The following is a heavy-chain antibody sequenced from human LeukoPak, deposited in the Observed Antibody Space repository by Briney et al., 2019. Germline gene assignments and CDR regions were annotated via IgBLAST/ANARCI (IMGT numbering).Heavy chain of an antibody. D-gene: IGHD6-13*01. Sequence: SVRVSCKACGGTFSRYAISWVRQAPGQGLEWMGRIIPIFGIANYAQKFQGRVTITADKSTSTAYMELSSLRSEDTAVYYCARGPSGIAEAGTWDYWGQGTLVTVSS. V-gene: IGHV1-69*04. CDR1: GGTFSRYA. CDR3: ARGPSGIAEAGTWDY. J-gene: IGHJ4*02. CDR2: IIPIFGIA.